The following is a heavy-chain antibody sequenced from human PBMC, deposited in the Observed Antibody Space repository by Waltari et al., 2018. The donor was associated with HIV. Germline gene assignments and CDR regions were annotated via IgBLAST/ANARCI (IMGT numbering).Heavy chain of an antibody. Sequence: QVQLQQWGAGLLKPSETLSLTFAVYGGSFSGYYWSWIRQPPGKGLEWIGEINHSGSTNHSQPLKSRVTISVDSSKNQYSLKLSSVTAEDTAVYYCASTVTTPDGNWADRWIQGTLVTVSS. V-gene: IGHV4-34*01. CDR1: GGSFSGYY. CDR3: ASTVTTPDGNWADR. D-gene: IGHD4-4*01. J-gene: IGHJ5*02. CDR2: INHSGST.